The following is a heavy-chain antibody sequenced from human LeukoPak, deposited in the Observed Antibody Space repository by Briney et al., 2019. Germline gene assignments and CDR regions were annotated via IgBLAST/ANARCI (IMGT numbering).Heavy chain of an antibody. CDR3: ARQSGAAIPFVY. J-gene: IGHJ4*02. V-gene: IGHV3-73*01. Sequence: PGGSLKLSCEASGFTFSSSAMHWVRQASGKGLEWLGHIKSKGNSHATAYAASLKGRFTISRDDSKNTAYLQSNNLETEDTAMYYCARQSGAAIPFVYWGQGTLVTVSS. D-gene: IGHD2-2*02. CDR1: GFTFSSSA. CDR2: IKSKGNSHAT.